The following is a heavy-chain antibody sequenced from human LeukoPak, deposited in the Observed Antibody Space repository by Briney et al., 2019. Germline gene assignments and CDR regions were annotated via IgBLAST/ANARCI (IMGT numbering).Heavy chain of an antibody. CDR1: GYTFTSYD. CDR2: MNPNSGNT. J-gene: IGHJ4*02. CDR3: ARRAPRLSKGIAVAGTRLDFDY. Sequence: ASVKVSCKASGYTFTSYDINWVRQATGQGLEWMGWMNPNSGNTGYAQKFQGRVTMTRNTSISTAYMELSSLRSEDTAVYYCARRAPRLSKGIAVAGTRLDFDYWGQGTLVTVS. D-gene: IGHD6-19*01. V-gene: IGHV1-8*01.